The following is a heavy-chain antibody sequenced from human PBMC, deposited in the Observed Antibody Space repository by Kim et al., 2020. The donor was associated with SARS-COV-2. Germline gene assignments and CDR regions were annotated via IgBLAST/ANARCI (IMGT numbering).Heavy chain of an antibody. CDR2: INAGNGNT. CDR1: GYTFTSYA. Sequence: ASVKVSCKASGYTFTSYAMHWVRQAPGQRLEWMGWINAGNGNTKYSQKFQGRVTITRDTSASTAYMELSSLRSEDTAVYYCARVGTVTTKYYYGMDVWGQGTTVTVSS. V-gene: IGHV1-3*01. D-gene: IGHD4-17*01. J-gene: IGHJ6*02. CDR3: ARVGTVTTKYYYGMDV.